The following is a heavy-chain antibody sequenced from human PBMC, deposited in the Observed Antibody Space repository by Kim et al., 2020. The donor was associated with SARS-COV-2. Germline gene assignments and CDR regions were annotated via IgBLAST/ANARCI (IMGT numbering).Heavy chain of an antibody. D-gene: IGHD1-26*01. J-gene: IGHJ4*02. Sequence: YGHSVKGRFTISRDHDKSTLYLQMNGLGAEDTAVYYCGSRRYTGTYYYFDYWGQGTLVTVSS. CDR3: GSRRYTGTYYYFDY. V-gene: IGHV3-74*01.